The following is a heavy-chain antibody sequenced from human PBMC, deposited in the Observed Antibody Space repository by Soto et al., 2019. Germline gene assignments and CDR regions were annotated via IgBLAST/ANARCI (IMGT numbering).Heavy chain of an antibody. CDR2: IWYDGSNK. J-gene: IGHJ4*02. Sequence: GGSLRLSCAASGFTFSSYGMHWVRQAPGKGLEWVAVIWYDGSNKYYADSVKGRFTISRDNSKNTLYLQMNSLRAEDTAVYYCAATLSRQQWLVLHYWGQGTLVTVSS. CDR1: GFTFSSYG. V-gene: IGHV3-33*01. D-gene: IGHD6-19*01. CDR3: AATLSRQQWLVLHY.